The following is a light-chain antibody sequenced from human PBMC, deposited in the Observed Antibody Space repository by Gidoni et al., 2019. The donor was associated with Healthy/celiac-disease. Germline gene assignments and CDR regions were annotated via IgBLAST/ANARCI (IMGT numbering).Light chain of an antibody. CDR1: ALPKKY. V-gene: IGLV3-10*01. CDR2: EDS. CDR3: YSTDSSGV. Sequence: SYELPQPPSVSVSPGQTARITCSGDALPKKYAYWYQQKSGPAPVLVIYEDSKRPSGIPERFSGSSSGTMATLTISGAQVEDEADYYCYSTDSSGVFGGGTKLTVL. J-gene: IGLJ3*02.